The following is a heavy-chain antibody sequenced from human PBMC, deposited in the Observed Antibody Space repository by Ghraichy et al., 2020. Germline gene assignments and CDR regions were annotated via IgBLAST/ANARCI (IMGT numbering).Heavy chain of an antibody. D-gene: IGHD3-10*01. Sequence: GGSLRLSCKASGFIFSKSWMSWVRLSPERGLEWVANINDDGKERYYVDSLRGRFTISRDNDQNSLFLQITRLGVDDTAVYYCARDPKHGALDYWGQGTLVAVST. CDR3: ARDPKHGALDY. J-gene: IGHJ4*02. CDR1: GFIFSKSW. CDR2: INDDGKER. V-gene: IGHV3-7*03.